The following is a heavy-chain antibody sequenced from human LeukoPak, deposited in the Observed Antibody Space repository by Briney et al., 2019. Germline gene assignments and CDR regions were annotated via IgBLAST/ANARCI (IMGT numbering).Heavy chain of an antibody. V-gene: IGHV4-59*01. CDR3: ARSHSVWTSFDY. J-gene: IGHJ4*02. D-gene: IGHD3/OR15-3a*01. CDR1: GGSISSYY. CDR2: IYYSGST. Sequence: SETLSPTCTVSGGSISSYYWSWIRQPPGKGLEWIGYIYYSGSTNYNPSLKSRVTISVDTSKNQFSLKLSSVAAADTAVYYCARSHSVWTSFDYWGQGTLVTVSS.